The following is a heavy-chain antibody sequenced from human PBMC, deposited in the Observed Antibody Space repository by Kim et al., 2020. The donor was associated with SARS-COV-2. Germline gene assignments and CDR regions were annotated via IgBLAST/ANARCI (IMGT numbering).Heavy chain of an antibody. V-gene: IGHV3-48*02. J-gene: IGHJ4*02. D-gene: IGHD3-9*01. CDR3: AGVGGYFDWLLYLDY. Sequence: DSLKGRFPISRDNAKNSLYLKMNSLRDEDADVYYCAGVGGYFDWLLYLDYWGQGTLVTVSS.